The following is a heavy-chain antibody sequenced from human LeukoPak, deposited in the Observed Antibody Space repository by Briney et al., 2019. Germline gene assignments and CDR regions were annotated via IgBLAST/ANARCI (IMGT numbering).Heavy chain of an antibody. Sequence: GASVKVSCKASGYTFTSYDINWERQATGQGLEWMGWMNPNSGNTGYAQKFQGRVTMTRNTSISTAYMELSSLRSEDTAVYYCARGGLLEMATITDYWGQGTLVTVSS. V-gene: IGHV1-8*01. CDR1: GYTFTSYD. D-gene: IGHD5-24*01. CDR3: ARGGLLEMATITDY. CDR2: MNPNSGNT. J-gene: IGHJ4*02.